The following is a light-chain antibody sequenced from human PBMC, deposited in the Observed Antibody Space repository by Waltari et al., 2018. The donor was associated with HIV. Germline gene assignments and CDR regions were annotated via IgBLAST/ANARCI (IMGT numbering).Light chain of an antibody. Sequence: QSMLTQPPSVSAAPGQRVTISCSGIGSNIENNYISWYQQLPGTAPKHLISENNKRPSGMPDRFSGSKSGSSATLGITGLQTGDEANYYCGTWDSSQSAWVFGGGTRLTVL. CDR1: GSNIENNY. CDR2: ENN. J-gene: IGLJ3*02. CDR3: GTWDSSQSAWV. V-gene: IGLV1-51*02.